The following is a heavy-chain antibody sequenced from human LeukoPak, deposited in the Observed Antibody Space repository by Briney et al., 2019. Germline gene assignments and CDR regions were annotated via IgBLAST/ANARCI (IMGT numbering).Heavy chain of an antibody. CDR1: GYSISSGYY. CDR3: ARHYQLLLNGMDV. D-gene: IGHD2-2*01. Sequence: KPSETLSLTCAVSGYSISSGYYWGWIRQPPGKGLEWIGSIYHSGSTYYNPSLKSRVTISVDTSKNQFSLKLSSVTAADTAVYYCARHYQLLLNGMDVWGKGNTVTVSS. V-gene: IGHV4-38-2*01. CDR2: IYHSGST. J-gene: IGHJ6*04.